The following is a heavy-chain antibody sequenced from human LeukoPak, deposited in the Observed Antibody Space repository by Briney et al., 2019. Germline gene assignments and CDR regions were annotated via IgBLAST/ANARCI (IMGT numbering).Heavy chain of an antibody. J-gene: IGHJ4*02. Sequence: ASVRDSSKASRYTSTISSISWVRHAPGQGLEWMGWISAYNGNTNYAQKLQGRVPMTTDTSTSRGYMELRSLRSDDTAVYYCARAEDSSGYVGFAYWGQGTLVTVSS. CDR2: ISAYNGNT. CDR1: RYTSTISS. V-gene: IGHV1-18*01. CDR3: ARAEDSSGYVGFAY. D-gene: IGHD3-22*01.